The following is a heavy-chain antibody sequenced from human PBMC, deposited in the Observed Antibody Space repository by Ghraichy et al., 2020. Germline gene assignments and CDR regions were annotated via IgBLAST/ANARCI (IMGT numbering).Heavy chain of an antibody. Sequence: LSLTCAASGFTFSSYAMSWVRQAPGKGLEWVSAISGSGGSTYYADSVKGRFTISRDNSKNTLYLQMNSLRAEDTAVYYCAKWYSSSWVPFDYWGQGTLVTVSS. CDR1: GFTFSSYA. D-gene: IGHD6-13*01. CDR3: AKWYSSSWVPFDY. V-gene: IGHV3-23*01. J-gene: IGHJ4*02. CDR2: ISGSGGST.